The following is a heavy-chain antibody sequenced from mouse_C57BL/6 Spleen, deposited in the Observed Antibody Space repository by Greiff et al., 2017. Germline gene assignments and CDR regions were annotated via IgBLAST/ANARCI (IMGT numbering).Heavy chain of an antibody. CDR3: ARDEYYGSSGMDY. D-gene: IGHD1-1*01. CDR2: SRNKANDYTT. Sequence: EVKLVESGGGLVQSGRSLRLSCATSGFTFRDFYMEWVRQAPGKGLELIAASRNKANDYTTEYSASVKGRFIVSRDTSQSILYLQMNALRAEDTAIYYCARDEYYGSSGMDYWGQGTSVTVSS. V-gene: IGHV7-1*01. CDR1: GFTFRDFY. J-gene: IGHJ4*01.